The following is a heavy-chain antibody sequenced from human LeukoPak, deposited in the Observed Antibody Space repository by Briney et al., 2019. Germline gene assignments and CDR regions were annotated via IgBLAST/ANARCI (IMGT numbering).Heavy chain of an antibody. CDR3: AKEGPGGLRDGIDY. Sequence: GGSLRLSCAASGFTFSTYWMTWVRQAPGKGLEWVANIKQDGSEKYYVDSVKGRFTISRDNSKNTLYLQMNSLRAQDTAIYYCAKEGPGGLRDGIDYWGQGTLVTVSS. D-gene: IGHD5-12*01. CDR2: IKQDGSEK. CDR1: GFTFSTYW. V-gene: IGHV3-7*03. J-gene: IGHJ4*02.